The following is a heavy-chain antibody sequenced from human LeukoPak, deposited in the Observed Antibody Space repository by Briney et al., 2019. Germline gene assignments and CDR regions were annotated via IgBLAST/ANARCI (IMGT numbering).Heavy chain of an antibody. Sequence: SVKVSCKASGGTFITYAISWVRQAPGQGLEWMGGIIPIFGTTNFAQKFQGRVTITADESTSTAYMELSSMRPDDTAVYYCAAAGTFEYFDYWGQGTLVTVSS. D-gene: IGHD6-13*01. J-gene: IGHJ4*02. CDR1: GGTFITYA. CDR3: AAAGTFEYFDY. V-gene: IGHV1-69*13. CDR2: IIPIFGTT.